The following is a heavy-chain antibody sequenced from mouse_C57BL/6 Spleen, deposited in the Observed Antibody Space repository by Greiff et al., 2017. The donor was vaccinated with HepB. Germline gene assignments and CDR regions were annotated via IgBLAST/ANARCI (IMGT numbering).Heavy chain of an antibody. CDR2: ISSGGSYT. Sequence: EVHLVESGGDLVKPGGSLKLSCAASGFTFSSYGMSWVRQTPDKRLEWVATISSGGSYTYYPDSVKGRFTISRDNAKNTLYLQMSSLKSEDTAMYYCARHDYGVLYAMDYWGQGTSVTVSS. D-gene: IGHD2-4*01. V-gene: IGHV5-6*01. CDR1: GFTFSSYG. J-gene: IGHJ4*01. CDR3: ARHDYGVLYAMDY.